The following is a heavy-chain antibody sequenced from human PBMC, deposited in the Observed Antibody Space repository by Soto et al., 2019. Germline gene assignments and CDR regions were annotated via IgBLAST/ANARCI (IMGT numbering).Heavy chain of an antibody. J-gene: IGHJ6*02. CDR3: AREGSGYQNYHSYVMDV. D-gene: IGHD3-22*01. Sequence: PSQTLSLTCAISGDSVSGNSAAWNWIRQSPSRGLEWLGRTYYRSKWYIDYAVSVKSRITINPDTSKNQFSLQLNSVTPEDTAVYYCAREGSGYQNYHSYVMDVWGQGTTVTVSS. CDR1: GDSVSGNSAA. V-gene: IGHV6-1*01. CDR2: TYYRSKWYI.